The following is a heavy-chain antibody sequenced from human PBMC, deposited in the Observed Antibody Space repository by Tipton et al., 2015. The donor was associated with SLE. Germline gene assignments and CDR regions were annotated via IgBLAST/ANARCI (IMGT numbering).Heavy chain of an antibody. CDR2: IRYDGSNK. CDR3: AKDLDNYYGMDV. CDR1: GFTFSSYG. J-gene: IGHJ6*02. V-gene: IGHV3-30*02. Sequence: VQLVESGGGVVQPGGSLRLSCAASGFTFSSYGMHWVRQAPGKGLEWVAFIRYDGSNKYYADSVKGRFTISRDNSKNTLYLQMNSLRVEDTAVYYCAKDLDNYYGMDVWGQGTTVTVSS.